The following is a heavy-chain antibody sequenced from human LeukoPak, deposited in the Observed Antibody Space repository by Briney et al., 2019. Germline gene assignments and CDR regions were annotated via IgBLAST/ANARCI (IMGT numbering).Heavy chain of an antibody. CDR2: IRYDGSYE. V-gene: IGHV3-30*02. Sequence: GGSLRLSCAASGFTFSSYGIHWVRQAPGKGLEWVAFIRYDGSYEYYADSVKGRFTISRDNSKNTLYLQMNSLRVEDTAVYYCAGDGYKGAPSLSDYWGQGTLVAVSS. CDR1: GFTFSSYG. CDR3: AGDGYKGAPSLSDY. D-gene: IGHD5-24*01. J-gene: IGHJ4*02.